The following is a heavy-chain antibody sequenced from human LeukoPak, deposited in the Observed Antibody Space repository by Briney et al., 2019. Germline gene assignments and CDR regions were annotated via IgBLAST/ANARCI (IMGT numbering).Heavy chain of an antibody. Sequence: KPSETLSLTCIVSGVSIRSDTYYWGWIPQPPRKGLEWIGNYHNGNSYYNPSLKSRVTISEDTSGNQFSLRVTSVTAADTAVYYCARLWDSTGLYFYYYMDVWGEGTTVTVSS. V-gene: IGHV4-39*01. CDR2: YHNGNS. D-gene: IGHD6-25*01. CDR1: GVSIRSDTYY. CDR3: ARLWDSTGLYFYYYMDV. J-gene: IGHJ6*03.